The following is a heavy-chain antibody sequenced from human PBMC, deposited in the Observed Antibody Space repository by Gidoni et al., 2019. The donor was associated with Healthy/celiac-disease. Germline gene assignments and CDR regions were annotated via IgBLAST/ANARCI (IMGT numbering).Heavy chain of an antibody. D-gene: IGHD3-10*01. J-gene: IGHJ6*03. Sequence: QVQLVESGGGVVQPGRSLRLSCASSGFTFSSYGMHWVRQAPGKGLEWVAVISYDGSNKYYADSVKGRFTISRDNSKNTLYLQMNSLRAEDTAVYYCAKTGRYYYGSGRHEYYYMDVWGKGTTVTVSS. CDR1: GFTFSSYG. V-gene: IGHV3-30*18. CDR3: AKTGRYYYGSGRHEYYYMDV. CDR2: ISYDGSNK.